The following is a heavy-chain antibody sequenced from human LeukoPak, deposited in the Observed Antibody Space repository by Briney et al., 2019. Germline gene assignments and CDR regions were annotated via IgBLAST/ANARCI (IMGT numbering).Heavy chain of an antibody. D-gene: IGHD2-2*01. CDR2: IYYSGST. CDR3: ARDRIVVVPAAMRGFYYYYGMDV. Sequence: SETLSLTCTVSGGSISSYYWSWIRQPPGEGLEWIGYIYYSGSTNYNPSLKSRVTISVDTSKNQFSLKLSSVTAADTAVYYCARDRIVVVPAAMRGFYYYYGMDVWGQGTTVTVSS. V-gene: IGHV4-59*01. J-gene: IGHJ6*02. CDR1: GGSISSYY.